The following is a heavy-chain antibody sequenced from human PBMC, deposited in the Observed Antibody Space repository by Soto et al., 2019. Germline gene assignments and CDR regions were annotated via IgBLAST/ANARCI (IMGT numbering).Heavy chain of an antibody. CDR2: IKSKTDSGTI. V-gene: IGHV3-15*01. D-gene: IGHD2-8*01. Sequence: PGGSLRLSCAASGFTFSRAWMSWVRQAPGKGLEWVGRIKSKTDSGTIDYAAPVKSRFTISRDDSKNTVYLQMNGLKTEDAAVYYCTTDTKCGNGVCYPYYYGLDVWGQGTTVTVSS. CDR3: TTDTKCGNGVCYPYYYGLDV. J-gene: IGHJ6*02. CDR1: GFTFSRAW.